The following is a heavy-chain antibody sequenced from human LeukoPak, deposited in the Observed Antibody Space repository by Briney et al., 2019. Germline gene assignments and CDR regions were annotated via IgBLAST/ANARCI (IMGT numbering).Heavy chain of an antibody. CDR1: GFTFSSYA. J-gene: IGHJ4*02. CDR2: ISGSGRST. Sequence: PGGSLRLSCAASGFTFSSYAMTWVRQAPGKGLEWVAAISGSGRSTYYADSVKGRLTISRDNSKNTLYLQMNSLRAEDTAVYYCAKEVPGSFDYWGQGTLVTVSS. D-gene: IGHD3-10*01. V-gene: IGHV3-23*01. CDR3: AKEVPGSFDY.